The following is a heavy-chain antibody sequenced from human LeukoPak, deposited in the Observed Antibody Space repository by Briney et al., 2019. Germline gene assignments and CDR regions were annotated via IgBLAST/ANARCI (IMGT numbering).Heavy chain of an antibody. CDR2: INPNSGGT. V-gene: IGHV1-2*02. D-gene: IGHD3-10*01. J-gene: IGHJ3*02. CDR1: GYTFTGYY. Sequence: ASVKVSCKASGYTFTGYYMHWVRQAPGQGLEWMGWINPNSGGTNYAQKFQGRVTMTRDTSISTAYMELSRLRSDDTAVYYCARDLKGMISPRDAFDIWGQGTMVTVSS. CDR3: ARDLKGMISPRDAFDI.